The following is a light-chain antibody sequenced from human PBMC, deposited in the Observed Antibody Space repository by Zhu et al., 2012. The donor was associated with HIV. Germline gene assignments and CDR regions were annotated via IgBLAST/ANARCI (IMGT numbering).Light chain of an antibody. V-gene: IGKV3-15*01. Sequence: EIVMTQSPVTLSVSPGERATLSCGASQNITFHLAWYQQKPGQAPRLLIYGASTRATGIPARFSGSGSGTEFTLTISSLQSEDFAVYYCQQYNNWPLSFGGGTKVGIK. CDR3: QQYNNWPLS. CDR1: QNITFH. CDR2: GAS. J-gene: IGKJ4*01.